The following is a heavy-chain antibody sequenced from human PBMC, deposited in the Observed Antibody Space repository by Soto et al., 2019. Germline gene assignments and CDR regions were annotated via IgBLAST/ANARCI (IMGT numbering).Heavy chain of an antibody. V-gene: IGHV3-30*18. CDR1: GFTFSSYG. J-gene: IGHJ4*02. D-gene: IGHD3-22*01. CDR3: AKDKWEGDSSGYYYFDY. Sequence: GGSLRLSCAASGFTFSSYGMHWVRQAPGKGLEWVAVISYDGSNKYYADSVKGRFTISRDNSKNTLYLQMNSLRAEDTAVYYCAKDKWEGDSSGYYYFDYWGQGTLVTVSS. CDR2: ISYDGSNK.